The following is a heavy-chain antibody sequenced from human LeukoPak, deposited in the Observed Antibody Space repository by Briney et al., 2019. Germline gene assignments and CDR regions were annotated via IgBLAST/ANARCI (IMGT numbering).Heavy chain of an antibody. CDR2: ISAYNGHT. V-gene: IGHV1-18*04. J-gene: IGHJ4*02. Sequence: GASVKVSCKASGYTFTNYGISWVRQAPGHGLEWMGWISAYNGHTNYAQKLQGRVTMTTDTSTSTAYMDLRNLRSDDTAVYYCARGPRHPLDYSDYWGQGTLVTVSS. CDR1: GYTFTNYG. CDR3: ARGPRHPLDYSDY.